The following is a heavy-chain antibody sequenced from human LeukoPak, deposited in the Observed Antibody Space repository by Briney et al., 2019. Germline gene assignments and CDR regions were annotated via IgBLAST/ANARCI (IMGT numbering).Heavy chain of an antibody. Sequence: SVKVSCKASGGTFSSYAISWVRQAPGQGLEWMGGIIPIFGIANYAQTFQGRVTITADESTRTAYMELSSLRSEDTAVYYCAREGRDGYAAARGPFDGSGQGTLVTVSS. CDR2: IIPIFGIA. D-gene: IGHD5-24*01. J-gene: IGHJ4*02. CDR3: AREGRDGYAAARGPFDG. V-gene: IGHV1-69*13. CDR1: GGTFSSYA.